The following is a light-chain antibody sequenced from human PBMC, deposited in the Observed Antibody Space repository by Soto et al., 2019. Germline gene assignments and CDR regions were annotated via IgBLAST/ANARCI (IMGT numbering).Light chain of an antibody. Sequence: QSALTQPRSVSGSPGQSVTISCTGTSSDVGGYNYVSWYQQHPGKAQKLMIYDVSKRPSGVPDRFSGSKSGNTASLIISGLQAEDEADYYCCSYAGSYTYVFGTGT. CDR2: DVS. CDR1: SSDVGGYNY. J-gene: IGLJ1*01. V-gene: IGLV2-11*01. CDR3: CSYAGSYTYV.